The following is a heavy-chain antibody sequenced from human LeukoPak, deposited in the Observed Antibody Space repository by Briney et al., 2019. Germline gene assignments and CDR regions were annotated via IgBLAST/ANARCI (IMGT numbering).Heavy chain of an antibody. Sequence: SETLSLTCAVYGGAFSGYYWSWIRQPPGKGLEWIGEINHSGSTNYNPSLKSRVTISVDTSKSQFSLKLSSVTAADTAVYYCARISELMTTVTYFDYWGQGTLVTVSS. CDR2: INHSGST. J-gene: IGHJ4*02. CDR3: ARISELMTTVTYFDY. CDR1: GGAFSGYY. V-gene: IGHV4-34*01. D-gene: IGHD4-17*01.